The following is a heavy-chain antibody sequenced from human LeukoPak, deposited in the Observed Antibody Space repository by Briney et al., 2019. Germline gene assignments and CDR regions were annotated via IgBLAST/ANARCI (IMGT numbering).Heavy chain of an antibody. CDR3: ARHDYGDYGTFDI. D-gene: IGHD4-17*01. CDR2: IYYSGST. CDR1: GGSISSYY. J-gene: IGHJ3*02. V-gene: IGHV4-59*01. Sequence: SETLSLTCAASGGSISSYYWSWIRQPPGKGLEWIGYIYYSGSTNYNPSLESRVTISVDTSKNQFSLKLSSVTAADTAVYYCARHDYGDYGTFDIWGQGTMVTVSS.